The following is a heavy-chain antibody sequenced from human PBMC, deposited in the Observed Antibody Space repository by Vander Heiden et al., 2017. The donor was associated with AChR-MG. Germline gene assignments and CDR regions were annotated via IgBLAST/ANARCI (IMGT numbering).Heavy chain of an antibody. D-gene: IGHD4-17*01. CDR3: AHKVDYRDDFQH. V-gene: IGHV2-5*01. CDR1: GFSLSTSGEG. CDR2: IYSNDDK. J-gene: IGHJ1*01. Sequence: QITLKESGPTLVKPTQTLTLTCTFSGFSLSTSGEGVGWIRQPPGKALEWVALIYSNDDKRYSPSLKGRLTIAKDTSKNQVVLIMTNMDSVDTATYYCAHKVDYRDDFQHWGQGTLVTVSS.